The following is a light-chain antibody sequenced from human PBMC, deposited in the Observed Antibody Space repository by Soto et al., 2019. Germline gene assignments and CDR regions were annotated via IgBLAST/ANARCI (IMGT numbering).Light chain of an antibody. J-gene: IGKJ4*01. Sequence: DIPMTQSPSSLSASVGDRVTITCRASQGISNYLAWYQQKPGKVPKLLIYAASTLQSGVPSRFSGSGSGTDFTLPISSLQPADVATYSCQKYNSAPPLTFGGGTKVEIK. CDR3: QKYNSAPPLT. V-gene: IGKV1-27*01. CDR1: QGISNY. CDR2: AAS.